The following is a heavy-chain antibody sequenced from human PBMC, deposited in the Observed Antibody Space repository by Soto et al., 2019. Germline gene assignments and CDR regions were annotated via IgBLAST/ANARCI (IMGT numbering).Heavy chain of an antibody. D-gene: IGHD2-8*01. V-gene: IGHV4-59*02. CDR2: INYSATT. J-gene: IGHJ5*02. CDR1: GGSVTTN. CDR3: AASYCSDGVSCNWLDP. Sequence: QVQLQESGPGLVKASETLSLTCPVSGGSVTTNWGWIRQPPGKGLEWIGYINYSATTKYNSSRKSGVTISVDTSKTQVSLSLRSVTAADTAVYYCAASYCSDGVSCNWLDPWGQGILVIVSS.